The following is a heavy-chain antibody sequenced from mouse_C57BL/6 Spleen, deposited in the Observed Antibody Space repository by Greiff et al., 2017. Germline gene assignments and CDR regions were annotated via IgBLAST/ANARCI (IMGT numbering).Heavy chain of an antibody. Sequence: QVQLQQPGAELVMPGASVKLSCKASGYTFTSYWMHWVKQRPGQGLEWIGEIGPSDSYTNYNQKFKGKSTLTVDKSSSTAYMQLSSLTSEDSAVYYCARWTTVVEGYFDVWGTGTTVTVSS. CDR1: GYTFTSYW. CDR2: IGPSDSYT. D-gene: IGHD1-1*01. CDR3: ARWTTVVEGYFDV. V-gene: IGHV1-69*01. J-gene: IGHJ1*03.